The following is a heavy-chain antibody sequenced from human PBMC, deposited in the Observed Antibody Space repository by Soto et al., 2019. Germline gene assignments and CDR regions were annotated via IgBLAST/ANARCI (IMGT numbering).Heavy chain of an antibody. CDR2: IYYSGST. CDR3: ARGGLLWFGELLAQPYYFDY. CDR1: GGSISSGGYY. Sequence: QVQLQESGPGLVKPSQTLSLTCTVSGGSISSGGYYWSWIRQHPGKGLEWIGYIYYSGSTYYNPSLKSRVTISVDTSKDQFSLELSSVTAADTAVYYCARGGLLWFGELLAQPYYFDYWGQGTLVTVSS. D-gene: IGHD3-10*01. J-gene: IGHJ4*02. V-gene: IGHV4-31*03.